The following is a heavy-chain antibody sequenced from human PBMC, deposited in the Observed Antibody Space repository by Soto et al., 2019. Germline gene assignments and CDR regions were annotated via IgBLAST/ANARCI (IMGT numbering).Heavy chain of an antibody. CDR2: IYPSDSDT. J-gene: IGHJ4*02. V-gene: IGHV5-51*01. CDR3: ARRRGPDVDFDY. Sequence: GESLKISCNGSGYIFTNYWICWVRQMPGKGLEWMGIIYPSDSDTRYSPSFQGQVTISAAKSINTAYLQWSSLKASDTAMYYCARRRGPDVDFDYWGQGTLVTVSS. CDR1: GYIFTNYW.